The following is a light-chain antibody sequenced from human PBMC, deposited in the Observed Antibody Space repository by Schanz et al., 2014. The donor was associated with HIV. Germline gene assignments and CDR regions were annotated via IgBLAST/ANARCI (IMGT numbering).Light chain of an antibody. V-gene: IGLV1-44*01. CDR3: ATWDDSLDGWV. J-gene: IGLJ3*02. CDR1: SPNIGSNA. Sequence: QSVLTQPPSASGTPGQSVTISCSGSSPNIGSNAVPWSQQPPGTAPNLLIYFNNQRPSGVPARFSGSKSATSASLAISGLQSEDEADYFCATWDDSLDGWVFGGGTKLTVL. CDR2: FNN.